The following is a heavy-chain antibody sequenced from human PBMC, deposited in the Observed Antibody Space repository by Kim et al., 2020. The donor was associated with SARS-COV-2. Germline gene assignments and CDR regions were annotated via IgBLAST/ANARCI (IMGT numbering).Heavy chain of an antibody. J-gene: IGHJ4*02. V-gene: IGHV3-21*01. D-gene: IGHD3-3*01. CDR3: ARENYDFWSGYAFDIDY. Sequence: GGSLRLSCAASGFTFSSYSMNWVRQAPGKGLEWVSSISSSSSYIYYADSVKGRFTISRDNAKNSLYLQMNSLRAEDTAVYYCARENYDFWSGYAFDIDYWGQGTLVTVSS. CDR2: ISSSSSYI. CDR1: GFTFSSYS.